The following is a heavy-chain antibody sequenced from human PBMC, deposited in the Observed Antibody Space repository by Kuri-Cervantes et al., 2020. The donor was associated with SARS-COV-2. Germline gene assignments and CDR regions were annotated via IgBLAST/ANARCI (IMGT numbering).Heavy chain of an antibody. V-gene: IGHV1-46*01. CDR2: INPSGGST. CDR3: ARGIWRSPAAITGSIDP. D-gene: IGHD2-2*01. CDR1: GYTFTSYY. J-gene: IGHJ5*02. Sequence: ASVKVSCKASGYTFTSYYMNWVRQAPGQGLEWMGIINPSGGSTSYAQKFQGRVTMTRDTSTSTVYMELSSLRSEDTAVYYCARGIWRSPAAITGSIDPWGQGTLVTVSS.